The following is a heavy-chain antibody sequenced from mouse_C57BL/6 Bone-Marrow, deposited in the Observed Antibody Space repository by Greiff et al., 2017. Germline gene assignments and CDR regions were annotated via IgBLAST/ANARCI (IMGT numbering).Heavy chain of an antibody. Sequence: VHVKQSGTVLARPGASVKMSCKTSGYTFTSYWMHWVKQRPGQGLEWIGAIYPGNSDTSYNQKFKGKAKLTAVTSARTAYMELSSLTNEDSAVYYCTREGLRLPTHPSYYWGQGTTLTVSS. V-gene: IGHV1-5*01. CDR1: GYTFTSYW. D-gene: IGHD2-2*01. CDR3: TREGLRLPTHPSYY. CDR2: IYPGNSDT. J-gene: IGHJ2*01.